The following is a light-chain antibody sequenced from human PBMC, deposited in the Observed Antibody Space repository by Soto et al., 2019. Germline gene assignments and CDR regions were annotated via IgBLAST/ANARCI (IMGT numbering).Light chain of an antibody. Sequence: ESVLRQSPATMSLSPGERATLSCRASQSVSSYLAWYQQKPGQAPRLLIYDASNRATGIPARFSGSGSETDFTLTISSLEPEDFAVYYCQQRSNWPPSFGGGTKVEVK. V-gene: IGKV3-11*01. CDR2: DAS. CDR3: QQRSNWPPS. J-gene: IGKJ4*01. CDR1: QSVSSY.